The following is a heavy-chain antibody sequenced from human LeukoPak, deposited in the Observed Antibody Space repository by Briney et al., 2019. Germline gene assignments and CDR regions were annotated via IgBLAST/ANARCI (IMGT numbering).Heavy chain of an antibody. CDR1: GYSFTNHW. D-gene: IGHD3-10*01. Sequence: GESLKISCKGSGYSFTNHWIGWVRQMPGKGLEWMRIIYPGDSDTRYSPSFQGQVTISADKSITTAYLQWSSLKASDTAMYYCARLRYFGSGSYSDYWGQGTLVTVSS. CDR3: ARLRYFGSGSYSDY. J-gene: IGHJ4*02. CDR2: IYPGDSDT. V-gene: IGHV5-51*01.